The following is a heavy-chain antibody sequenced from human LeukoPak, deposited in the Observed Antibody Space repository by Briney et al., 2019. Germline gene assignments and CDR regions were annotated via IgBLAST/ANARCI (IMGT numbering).Heavy chain of an antibody. CDR2: INSDGSST. CDR3: ARVTTGGSGSSDY. CDR1: GFTFSSYW. Sequence: PGGSLRLSCAASGFTFSSYWMHWVRQAPGKGLVWVSRINSDGSSTTYADSVKGRFTTSRDNAKNTLYLQMNSLRAEDTAVYYCARVTTGGSGSSDYWGQGTLVTVSS. V-gene: IGHV3-74*01. J-gene: IGHJ4*02. D-gene: IGHD3-10*01.